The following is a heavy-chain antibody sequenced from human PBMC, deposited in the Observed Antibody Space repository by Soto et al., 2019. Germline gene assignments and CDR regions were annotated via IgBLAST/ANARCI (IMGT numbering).Heavy chain of an antibody. J-gene: IGHJ5*02. V-gene: IGHV2-5*02. D-gene: IGHD3-22*01. Sequence: QITLKESGPTLVKPTQTLTLTCTFSGFSLSTSGVGVGWFRQPPGKAPEWLALIYWDDDKRYRPSLKSRLTITKDTSKNQVVLTMTNMDPVDTAPYYCAHKGYLNWFDPWGQGTLVTVSS. CDR2: IYWDDDK. CDR3: AHKGYLNWFDP. CDR1: GFSLSTSGVG.